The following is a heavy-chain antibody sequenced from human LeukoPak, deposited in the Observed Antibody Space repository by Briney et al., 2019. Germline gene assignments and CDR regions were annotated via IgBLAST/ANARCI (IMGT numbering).Heavy chain of an antibody. V-gene: IGHV4-59*01. CDR3: ATLIAVAGASDY. CDR1: GGSISSYY. D-gene: IGHD6-19*01. Sequence: SETLSLTCTVSGGSISSYYWSWTRQPPGKGLEWIGYIYYSGSTNYNPSLKSRVTISVDTSKNQFSLKLSSVTAADTAVYYCATLIAVAGASDYWGQGTLVTVSS. CDR2: IYYSGST. J-gene: IGHJ4*02.